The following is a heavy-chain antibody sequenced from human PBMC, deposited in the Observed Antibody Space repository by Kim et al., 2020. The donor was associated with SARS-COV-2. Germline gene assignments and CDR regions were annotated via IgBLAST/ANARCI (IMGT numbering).Heavy chain of an antibody. CDR2: IKQDGSEK. V-gene: IGHV3-7*01. CDR1: GFTFSSYW. CDR3: ARGYPKPQTYYDFWSGYYRGARPYYYDGMDV. Sequence: GGSLRLSCAASGFTFSSYWMSWVRQAPGKGLEWVANIKQDGSEKYYVDSVKGRFTISRDNAKNSLYLQMNSLRAEDTAVYYCARGYPKPQTYYDFWSGYYRGARPYYYDGMDVWGQGTTVTVSS. J-gene: IGHJ6*02. D-gene: IGHD3-3*01.